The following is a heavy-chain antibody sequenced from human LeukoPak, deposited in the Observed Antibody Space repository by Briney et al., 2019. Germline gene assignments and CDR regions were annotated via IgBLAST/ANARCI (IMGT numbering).Heavy chain of an antibody. D-gene: IGHD4-23*01. CDR2: ISSSGSDI. CDR3: ARDYGGSSPFDF. CDR1: GFTFSSCV. Sequence: GRSLRLSCAASGFTFSSCVMHWVRQAPGKGLEWVSYISSSGSDIYYADSVKGRFTISRDNAKNSLYLHMNSLRAEDTAVYYCARDYGGSSPFDFWGQGTLVTVSS. J-gene: IGHJ4*02. V-gene: IGHV3-48*03.